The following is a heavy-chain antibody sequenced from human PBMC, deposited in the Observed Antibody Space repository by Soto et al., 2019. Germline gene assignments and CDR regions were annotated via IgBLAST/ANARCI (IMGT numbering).Heavy chain of an antibody. CDR2: IYYSGST. CDR3: ASVTRTCISTSCYRYYYGMDV. D-gene: IGHD2-2*02. CDR1: GGSFSGYY. Sequence: PSETLSLTCAVYGGSFSGYYGRWTLQPPGKGLEWIGYIYYSGSTNYNPSLKSRVTISVDTSKNQFSLKLSSVTAADTAVYYCASVTRTCISTSCYRYYYGMDVWGQGTTVTVSS. V-gene: IGHV4-59*01. J-gene: IGHJ6*02.